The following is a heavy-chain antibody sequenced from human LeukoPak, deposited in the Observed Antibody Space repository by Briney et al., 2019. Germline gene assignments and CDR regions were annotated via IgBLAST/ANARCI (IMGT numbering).Heavy chain of an antibody. Sequence: GGSLRLSCAASGFTLSSNYMSWVRQAPGKGLEWVSVIYSGGSTYYADSVKGRFTISRDKSKNTLYLQMNSLRAEDTAVYYCATAYYDILTGYYGAPFDYWGQGTLVTVSS. J-gene: IGHJ4*02. CDR2: IYSGGST. D-gene: IGHD3-9*01. V-gene: IGHV3-53*01. CDR3: ATAYYDILTGYYGAPFDY. CDR1: GFTLSSNY.